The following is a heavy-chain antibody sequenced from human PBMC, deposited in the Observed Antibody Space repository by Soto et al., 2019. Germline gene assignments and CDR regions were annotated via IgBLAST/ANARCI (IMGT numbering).Heavy chain of an antibody. Sequence: GGSLRLSCAASGFTFSDYYMSWIRQAPGKGLEWVSYISSSSSYTNYADSVKGRFTISRDNAKNSLYLQMNSLRAEDTAVYYCARGAAGTSYFDYWGQGTLVTVSS. CDR3: ARGAAGTSYFDY. V-gene: IGHV3-11*06. CDR1: GFTFSDYY. CDR2: ISSSSSYT. J-gene: IGHJ4*02. D-gene: IGHD6-13*01.